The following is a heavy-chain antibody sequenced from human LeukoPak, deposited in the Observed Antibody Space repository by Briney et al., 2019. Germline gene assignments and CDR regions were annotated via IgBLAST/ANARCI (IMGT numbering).Heavy chain of an antibody. D-gene: IGHD5-24*01. V-gene: IGHV4-38-2*02. CDR1: GGSISSGYY. CDR2: IYHSGST. J-gene: IGHJ3*02. Sequence: SETLSLTCTVSGGSISSGYYWGWIRQPPGKGLEWIGSIYHSGSTYYNPSLKSRVTISVDTSKNQFSLKLSSVTAADTAVYYCARVEMATSTDAFDIWGQGTMVTVSS. CDR3: ARVEMATSTDAFDI.